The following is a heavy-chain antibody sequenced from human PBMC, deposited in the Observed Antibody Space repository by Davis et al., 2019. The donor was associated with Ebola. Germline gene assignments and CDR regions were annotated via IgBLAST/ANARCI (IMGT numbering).Heavy chain of an antibody. Sequence: GESLKISCAASGFTLTDYYMSWIRQAPGKGLEWVSYISSSGSTIYYADSVKGRFTISRDNAKNSLYLQMNSLRAEDTAVYYCARDDSSGYYFALFGSWGQGTLVTVSS. J-gene: IGHJ5*02. CDR1: GFTLTDYY. CDR2: ISSSGSTI. V-gene: IGHV3-11*01. D-gene: IGHD3-22*01. CDR3: ARDDSSGYYFALFGS.